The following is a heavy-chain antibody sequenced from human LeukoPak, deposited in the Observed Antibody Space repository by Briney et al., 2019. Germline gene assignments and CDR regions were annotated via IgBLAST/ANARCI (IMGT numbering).Heavy chain of an antibody. D-gene: IGHD3-16*02. CDR2: MKQDGSEI. V-gene: IGHV3-7*01. CDR3: ARGVYQFDY. J-gene: IGHJ4*02. Sequence: PGGSLRLSCAASGFTFSSYWMTWVRQAPGKGLEWVAYMKQDGSEIYYVDSVKSRFTISRDNANNSLYLQMNSLRAEDTALYYCARGVYQFDYWGQGTLVTVSS. CDR1: GFTFSSYW.